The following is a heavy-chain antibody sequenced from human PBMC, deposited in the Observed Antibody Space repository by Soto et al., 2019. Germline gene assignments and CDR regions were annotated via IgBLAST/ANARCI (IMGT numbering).Heavy chain of an antibody. D-gene: IGHD1-26*01. CDR3: ARSAASFGGASYLGA. CDR1: GGPFSGFF. CDR2: FNPGGST. V-gene: IGHV4-34*01. J-gene: IGHJ5*02. Sequence: SETLSLTCGVHGGPFSGFFWSWIRQSPGKGLEWIGEFNPGGSTNYNPSLKSRLTISADRPTSQVSLRLTSVTAADAAVYFCARSAASFGGASYLGAWGQGTLVTVSS.